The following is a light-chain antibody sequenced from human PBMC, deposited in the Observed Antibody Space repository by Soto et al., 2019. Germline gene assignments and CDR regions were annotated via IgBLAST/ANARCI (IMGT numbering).Light chain of an antibody. V-gene: IGKV3-15*01. CDR1: QSVSSN. CDR3: QQYNNWPQWT. J-gene: IGKJ1*01. CDR2: GAS. Sequence: EIVMTQSPATLSVSPGERATLSCRASQSVSSNLAWYQQKPGQAPRLLIYGASTRATGIPDRFSGSGSGTEFTLTSRRLPSEDFAVYYCQQYNNWPQWTFGQGTKVELK.